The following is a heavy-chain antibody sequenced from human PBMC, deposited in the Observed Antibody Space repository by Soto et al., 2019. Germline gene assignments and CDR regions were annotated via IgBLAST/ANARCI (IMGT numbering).Heavy chain of an antibody. CDR2: IYYSGST. V-gene: IGHV4-59*08. CDR3: ARRLGYCTSTSCSFWFDP. J-gene: IGHJ5*02. Sequence: SETLSLTCTVSGDSISGTYCWSWIRQPPGKGLEWIAYIYYSGSTYYNPSLKSRVTISVDTSKNQSSLKLSSVTAADTAVYYCARRLGYCTSTSCSFWFDPWGQGTLVTVSS. CDR1: GDSISGTYC. D-gene: IGHD2-2*01.